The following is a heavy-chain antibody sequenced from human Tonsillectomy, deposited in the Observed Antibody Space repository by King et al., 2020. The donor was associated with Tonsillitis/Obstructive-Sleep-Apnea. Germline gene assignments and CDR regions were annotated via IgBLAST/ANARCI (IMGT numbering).Heavy chain of an antibody. CDR3: ARAGAGEGAFDI. Sequence: VQLQESGPGLVKPSQTLSLTCTVSGGSISSGGYYWSWIRQHPGKGLEWIGYIYYSGSTYYNPSLKSRVTISVETSKNQFSLKLSSVTAADTAVYYCARAGAGEGAFDIWAKGQWSPSLQ. CDR1: GGSISSGGYY. D-gene: IGHD7-27*01. CDR2: IYYSGST. J-gene: IGHJ3*02. V-gene: IGHV4-31*03.